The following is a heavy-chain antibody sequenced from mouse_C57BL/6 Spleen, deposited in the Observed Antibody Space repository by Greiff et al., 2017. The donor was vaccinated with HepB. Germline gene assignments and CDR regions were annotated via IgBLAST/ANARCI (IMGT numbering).Heavy chain of an antibody. V-gene: IGHV1-61*01. CDR2: IYPSDSET. CDR1: GYTFTSYW. Sequence: QLQQPGAELVRPGSSVKLSCKASGYTFTSYWMDWVKQRPGQGLEWIGNIYPSDSETHYNQKFKDKATLTVDKSSSTAYMQLSSLTSEDSAVYYCARKDYYDYGYYFDYWGQGTTLTVSS. CDR3: ARKDYYDYGYYFDY. J-gene: IGHJ2*01. D-gene: IGHD2-4*01.